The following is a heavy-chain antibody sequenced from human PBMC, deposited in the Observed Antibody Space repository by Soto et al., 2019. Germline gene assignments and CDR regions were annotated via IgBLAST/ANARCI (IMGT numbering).Heavy chain of an antibody. CDR2: VSYSDSS. CDR3: ARGAAGSFYFYGMDV. Sequence: SETMSLTSTVSGGSMNNFYWSWIRQPPGKGLEWIGYVSYSDSSNYNPSLKSRVTISVDTSKNQFSLKLSSVTAADTAVHYCARGAAGSFYFYGMDVWGQGTTVTVSS. D-gene: IGHD6-13*01. CDR1: GGSMNNFY. J-gene: IGHJ6*02. V-gene: IGHV4-59*08.